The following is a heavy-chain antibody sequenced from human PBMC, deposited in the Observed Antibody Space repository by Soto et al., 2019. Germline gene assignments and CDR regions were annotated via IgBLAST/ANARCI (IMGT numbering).Heavy chain of an antibody. CDR1: GGSFSAYY. CDR2: INHSGGT. J-gene: IGHJ4*02. Sequence: SETLSLTCAVYGGSFSAYYWSWIHQPPGKGLEWIGEINHSGGTSYNPSLKSRVTISVDTSKSQFSLKLTSVTAADRAVYYCARGSVDTVDSSGFYEYWGQVTPVTVS. CDR3: ARGSVDTVDSSGFYEY. D-gene: IGHD3-22*01. V-gene: IGHV4-34*01.